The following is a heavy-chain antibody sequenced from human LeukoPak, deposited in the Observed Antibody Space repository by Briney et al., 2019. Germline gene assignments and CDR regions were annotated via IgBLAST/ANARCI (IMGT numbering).Heavy chain of an antibody. CDR2: IIPIFGTA. D-gene: IGHD2-21*01. CDR1: GGTFSSYA. J-gene: IGHJ4*02. Sequence: ASVKVSCEASGGTFSSYAISWVRQAPGQGLEWMGGIIPIFGTANYAQKFQGRVTITTDESTSTAYMELSSLRSEDTAVYYCARGGSVGDSVLASDYWGQGTLVTVSS. CDR3: ARGGSVGDSVLASDY. V-gene: IGHV1-69*05.